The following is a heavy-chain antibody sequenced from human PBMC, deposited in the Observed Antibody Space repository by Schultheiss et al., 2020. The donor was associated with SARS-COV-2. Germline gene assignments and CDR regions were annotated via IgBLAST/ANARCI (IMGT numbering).Heavy chain of an antibody. D-gene: IGHD3-22*01. J-gene: IGHJ4*02. CDR2: IYYSGST. CDR3: ARYYYDSSGYPRFDY. Sequence: SETLSLTCTVSGGSISSYYWSWIRQPPGKGLEWIGYIYYSGSTNYNPSLKSRVTISVDTSKNQFSLKLSSVTAADTAVYYCARYYYDSSGYPRFDYWGQGTLVTVSS. CDR1: GGSISSYY. V-gene: IGHV4-59*01.